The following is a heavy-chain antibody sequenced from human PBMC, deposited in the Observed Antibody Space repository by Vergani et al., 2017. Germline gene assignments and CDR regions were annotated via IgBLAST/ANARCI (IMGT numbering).Heavy chain of an antibody. D-gene: IGHD3-22*01. CDR2: INPNNGGT. Sequence: QVQLVQSGAEVKKPGASVKVSCKASGYTFTGYYMHWVRQAPGQGLEWMGWINPNNGGTNYAQKFQGSVTMTRDTSISTAYMELSSLRSDDTAVYYCARKGDDSSGYLFDYWGQGTLVTVSS. V-gene: IGHV1-2*02. J-gene: IGHJ4*02. CDR3: ARKGDDSSGYLFDY. CDR1: GYTFTGYY.